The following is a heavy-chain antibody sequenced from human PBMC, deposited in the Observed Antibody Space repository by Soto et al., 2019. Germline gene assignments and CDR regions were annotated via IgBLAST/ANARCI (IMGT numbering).Heavy chain of an antibody. V-gene: IGHV1-8*01. J-gene: IGHJ4*02. CDR1: GYTFSTND. Sequence: ASVKVSCKASGYTFSTNDFAWVRQATGQGLEWMGWMNPNNGNAGFAQQFRRRVTMTRNTSITTAYMELSSLRTDDTAVYYCARRKERSGPYYLDLWGQGTLVTVSS. CDR2: MNPNNGNA. CDR3: ARRKERSGPYYLDL.